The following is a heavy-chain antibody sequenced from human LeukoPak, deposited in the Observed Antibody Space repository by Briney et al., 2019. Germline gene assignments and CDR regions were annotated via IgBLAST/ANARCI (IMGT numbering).Heavy chain of an antibody. Sequence: SETLSLTCAVSGASISSSYWWSWVRQPPGKGLEWIGEIHHSGSTKYNPSLKSRVTIPVDKSKNQFSLKLNSVTAADTAVYYCAPSPCSGDSCYRFDFWGQGTQVTVSS. CDR2: IHHSGST. J-gene: IGHJ4*02. V-gene: IGHV4-4*02. CDR3: APSPCSGDSCYRFDF. CDR1: GASISSSYW. D-gene: IGHD2-15*01.